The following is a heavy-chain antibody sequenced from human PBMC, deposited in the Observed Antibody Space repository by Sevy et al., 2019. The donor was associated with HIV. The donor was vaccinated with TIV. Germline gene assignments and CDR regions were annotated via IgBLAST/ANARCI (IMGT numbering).Heavy chain of an antibody. D-gene: IGHD2-8*01. CDR3: AREGCTKPHDY. CDR2: FSFGCGKI. Sequence: GGSLRLSCAASGFTFSKYSMSWIRQTPGKGLEWVSTFSFGCGKINYADSVMGRFTISRDDSRNTFYRQMNSLRAEDTAIYYCAREGCTKPHDYWGQGTVVTVSS. V-gene: IGHV3-23*01. CDR1: GFTFSKYS. J-gene: IGHJ4*02.